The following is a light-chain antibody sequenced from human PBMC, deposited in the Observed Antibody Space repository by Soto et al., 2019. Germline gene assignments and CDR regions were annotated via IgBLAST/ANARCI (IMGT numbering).Light chain of an antibody. Sequence: IQMTQSPSTLSASVGDTVTLTCRSSQMIARWLAWYQQKPGTAPRLIIYDATSLQSGVPSRFSASASGTDFTLTISSPHPDDSATYYCQQDNNFPHTFGQGTKLEI. J-gene: IGKJ2*01. CDR2: DAT. V-gene: IGKV1-5*01. CDR1: QMIARW. CDR3: QQDNNFPHT.